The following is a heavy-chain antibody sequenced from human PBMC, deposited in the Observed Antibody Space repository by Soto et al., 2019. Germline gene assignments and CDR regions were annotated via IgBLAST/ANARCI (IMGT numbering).Heavy chain of an antibody. V-gene: IGHV1-46*01. CDR3: AGVGKLGQLGRREAFFDY. J-gene: IGHJ4*02. CDR1: GYTFTSYY. CDR2: INPSGGST. Sequence: GASVKVSCKASGYTFTSYYMHWVRQAPGQGLEWMGIINPSGGSTSYAQKFQGRVTMTRDTSTSTVYMELSSLRSEDTAVYYCAGVGKLGQLGRREAFFDYWGQGPLVTVSS. D-gene: IGHD6-6*01.